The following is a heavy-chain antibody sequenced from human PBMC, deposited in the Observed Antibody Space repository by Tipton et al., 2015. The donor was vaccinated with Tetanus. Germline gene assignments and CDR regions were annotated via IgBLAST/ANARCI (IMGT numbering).Heavy chain of an antibody. J-gene: IGHJ4*01. CDR2: ISTSSTTI. CDR1: GFTFNTYN. Sequence: SLRLSCAASGFTFNTYNMNWVRQAPGKGLEWVSYISTSSTTIFYADSVRGRFTISRDNAENSLYLQMNSLRDEDTAVYYCARDFSYYFDSKSGFDNWGHGTLVNVSS. V-gene: IGHV3-48*02. CDR3: ARDFSYYFDSKSGFDN. D-gene: IGHD3-22*01.